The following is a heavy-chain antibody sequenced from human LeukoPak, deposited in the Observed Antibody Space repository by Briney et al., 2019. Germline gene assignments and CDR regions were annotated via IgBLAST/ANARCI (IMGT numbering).Heavy chain of an antibody. D-gene: IGHD2/OR15-2a*01. CDR3: ARDRLSDY. CDR2: IYHSGST. J-gene: IGHJ4*02. V-gene: IGHV4-30-2*01. Sequence: PSETLSLTCTVSGGSISSGSYYWSWIRQPPGKGLEWIGYIYHSGSTYYNPSLKSRVTISVDRSKNQFSLKLSSVTAADTAVYYCARDRLSDYWGQGTLVTVSS. CDR1: GGSISSGSYY.